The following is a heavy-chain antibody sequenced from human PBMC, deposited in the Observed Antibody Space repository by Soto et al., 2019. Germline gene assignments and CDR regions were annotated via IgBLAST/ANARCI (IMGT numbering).Heavy chain of an antibody. J-gene: IGHJ6*02. CDR1: GFTFSSYS. CDR3: ARVYDLSGYYYYGMDV. Sequence: GGSLRLSCAASGFTFSSYSMNWVRQAPGKGLEWVSSISSSSSYIYYADSVKGRFTISRDNAKNSLYLQMNSLRAEDTAVYYCARVYDLSGYYYYGMDVWGQGTTVTVSS. V-gene: IGHV3-21*01. CDR2: ISSSSSYI. D-gene: IGHD2-15*01.